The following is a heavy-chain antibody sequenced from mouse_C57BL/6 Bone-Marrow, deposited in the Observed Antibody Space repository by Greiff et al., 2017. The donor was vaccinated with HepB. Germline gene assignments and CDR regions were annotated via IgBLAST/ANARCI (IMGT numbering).Heavy chain of an antibody. CDR1: GYTFTDYE. CDR2: IDPETGGT. J-gene: IGHJ1*03. V-gene: IGHV1-15*01. CDR3: TRPSTMITTYFDV. D-gene: IGHD2-4*01. Sequence: QVQLQQSGAELVRPGASVTLSCKASGYTFTDYEMHWVKQPPVHGLEWIGAIDPETGGTAYNQKFKGKAILTADKSSSTAYMELRSLTSEDSAVYYCTRPSTMITTYFDVWGTGTTVTVSS.